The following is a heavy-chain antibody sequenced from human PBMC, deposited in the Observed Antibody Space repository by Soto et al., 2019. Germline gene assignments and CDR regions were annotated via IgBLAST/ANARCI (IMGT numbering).Heavy chain of an antibody. D-gene: IGHD6-13*01. CDR1: GGSIGSSSHS. CDR2: IYYSGST. Sequence: SETLSLTCTVSGGSIGSSSHSWGWIRQPPGKGLEWLASIYYSGSTHYNPSLKSRVTISGDSSKNQFSLKVTSVTAADTAVYYCARQIASSCDSFDYWGQGARVTASS. J-gene: IGHJ4*02. V-gene: IGHV4-39*01. CDR3: ARQIASSCDSFDY.